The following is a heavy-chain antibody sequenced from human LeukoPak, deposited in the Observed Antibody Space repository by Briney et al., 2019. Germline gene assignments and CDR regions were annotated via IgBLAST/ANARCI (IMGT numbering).Heavy chain of an antibody. CDR2: AYYRSKWYI. CDR1: GDSVSGSPAV. V-gene: IGHV6-1*01. CDR3: ARGAVRGGTNFDY. Sequence: QTLSLTCAISGDSVSGSPAVWNWIRQSPSRGLEWLGRAYYRSKWYIDYAVSVKGRITITPDTSKNQFSLQLNSVTPEDTAVYYCARGAVRGGTNFDYWGQGTLVTVSS. J-gene: IGHJ4*02. D-gene: IGHD3-10*01.